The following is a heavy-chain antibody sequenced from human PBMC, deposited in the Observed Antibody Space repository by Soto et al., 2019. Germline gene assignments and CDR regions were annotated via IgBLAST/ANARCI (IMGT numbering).Heavy chain of an antibody. J-gene: IGHJ4*02. Sequence: GGSLRLSCTASGFTIYIAWMSWVRQAPGKGLEWVGRIKSKAGGGTIDYAAPVKGRFTISRDDSKNTVLLQINSLKIEDSGVYYCASGTGKTDFDYWGLGTLVTVSS. D-gene: IGHD2-21*02. V-gene: IGHV3-15*01. CDR1: GFTIYIAW. CDR3: ASGTGKTDFDY. CDR2: IKSKAGGGTI.